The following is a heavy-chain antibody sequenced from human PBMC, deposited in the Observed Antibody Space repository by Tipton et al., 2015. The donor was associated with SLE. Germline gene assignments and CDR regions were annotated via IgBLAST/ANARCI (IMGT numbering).Heavy chain of an antibody. D-gene: IGHD3-10*01. J-gene: IGHJ4*02. CDR3: AREALPITVESYYFDY. Sequence: SLRLSCAASGFTFSTYAMHWVRQAPGKGLEWVAVISYAGSNKYYADSVKGRFTISRDNSKNTLYLQVNSLRAEDSAMYYCAREALPITVESYYFDYWGQGTLVTVSS. CDR1: GFTFSTYA. V-gene: IGHV3-30*04. CDR2: ISYAGSNK.